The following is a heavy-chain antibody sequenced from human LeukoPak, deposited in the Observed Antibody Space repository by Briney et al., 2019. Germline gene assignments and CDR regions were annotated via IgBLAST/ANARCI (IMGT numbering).Heavy chain of an antibody. J-gene: IGHJ4*02. CDR3: AREDDSSGSDDY. CDR2: ISSSSYYI. V-gene: IGHV3-21*01. D-gene: IGHD3-22*01. Sequence: PGGSLRLSCAASGFTFRGYSMNWVRQAPGKGLEWVSSISSSSYYIYYADSVRGRFSISRDNAKNSLYLQMNSLRAEDTAVYYCAREDDSSGSDDYWGQGTLVTVSS. CDR1: GFTFRGYS.